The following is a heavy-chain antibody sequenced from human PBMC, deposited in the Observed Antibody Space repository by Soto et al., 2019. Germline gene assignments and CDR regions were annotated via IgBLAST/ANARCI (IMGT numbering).Heavy chain of an antibody. D-gene: IGHD3-22*01. CDR3: ARDSEVYDSSGYYIHYFDY. J-gene: IGHJ4*02. CDR1: GGSISSGCYY. Sequence: SETLSLTCSVSGGSISSGCYYWSWIRQPPGKGLEWIGYIYYSGSTNYNPSLKSRVTISVDTSKNQFSLKLSSVTAADTAVYYCARDSEVYDSSGYYIHYFDYWGQGTLVTVSS. CDR2: IYYSGST. V-gene: IGHV4-61*01.